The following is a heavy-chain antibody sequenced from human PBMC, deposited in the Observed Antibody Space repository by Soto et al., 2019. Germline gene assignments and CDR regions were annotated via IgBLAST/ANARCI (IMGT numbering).Heavy chain of an antibody. Sequence: GGSLRLSCAASGFTFSSYGMHWVRQAPGKGLEWVAVISYDGSNKYYADSVKGRFTTSRDNSKNTLYLQMNSLRAEDTAVYYCAKDSYYYDSSGYSPPDYWGQGTLVTVSS. D-gene: IGHD3-22*01. V-gene: IGHV3-30*18. CDR1: GFTFSSYG. CDR3: AKDSYYYDSSGYSPPDY. CDR2: ISYDGSNK. J-gene: IGHJ4*02.